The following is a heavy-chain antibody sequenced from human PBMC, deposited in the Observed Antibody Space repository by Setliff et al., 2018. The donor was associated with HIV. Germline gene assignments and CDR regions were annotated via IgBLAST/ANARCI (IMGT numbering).Heavy chain of an antibody. Sequence: HPGGSLRLSCAASGFMFGVDWMSWVRQTPGKGLEWVASVTPGGGDKYYANSMRGRFTISRDNGKNAVYLQMNSLTAEDKALYYCVRDLARVIAHWGQGTLVTVSS. D-gene: IGHD2-21*01. J-gene: IGHJ4*02. V-gene: IGHV3-7*01. CDR1: GFMFGVDW. CDR2: VTPGGGDK. CDR3: VRDLARVIAH.